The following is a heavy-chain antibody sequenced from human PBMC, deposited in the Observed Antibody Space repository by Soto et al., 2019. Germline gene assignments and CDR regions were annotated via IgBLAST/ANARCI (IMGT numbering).Heavy chain of an antibody. V-gene: IGHV2-26*01. D-gene: IGHD3-10*01. CDR1: GFSLSNARMG. CDR3: ARITDIPRVGNNWFDP. J-gene: IGHJ5*02. CDR2: IFSNDEK. Sequence: QVTLKESGPVLVKPTETLTLTCIVSGFSLSNARMGVSWIRQPPGKALEWLAHIFSNDEKSYSTSLKSRLTISKDTSKSQVVLTMTNMDPVDTATYYCARITDIPRVGNNWFDPWGQGTLVTVSS.